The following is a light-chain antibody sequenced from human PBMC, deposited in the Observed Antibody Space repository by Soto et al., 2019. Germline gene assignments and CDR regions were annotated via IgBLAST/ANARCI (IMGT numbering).Light chain of an antibody. J-gene: IGKJ1*01. Sequence: IVITQSPSTLSVSPGERATLSCRASQSVSSNLAWYQQKPGQAPRLLIYGASTRATGIPARFSGSGSGTDFTLTISNVQAEDVAVYYCQQYIDSWTFGQGTKVDIK. CDR1: QSVSSN. V-gene: IGKV3-15*01. CDR2: GAS. CDR3: QQYIDSWT.